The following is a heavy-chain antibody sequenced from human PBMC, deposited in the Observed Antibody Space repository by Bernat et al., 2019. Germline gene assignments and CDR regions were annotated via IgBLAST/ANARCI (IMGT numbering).Heavy chain of an antibody. CDR3: ASGPIGPIAAAGSFDY. V-gene: IGHV1-46*01. CDR1: GYTFTSYY. Sequence: QVQLVQSGAEVKKPGASVEVSCKASGYTFTSYYMHWVRQAPGQGLEWMGIINPSGGSTSYAQKFQGRVTMTRDTSTSTVYMELSSLRSEDTAVYYCASGPIGPIAAAGSFDYWGQGTLVTVSS. J-gene: IGHJ4*02. CDR2: INPSGGST. D-gene: IGHD6-13*01.